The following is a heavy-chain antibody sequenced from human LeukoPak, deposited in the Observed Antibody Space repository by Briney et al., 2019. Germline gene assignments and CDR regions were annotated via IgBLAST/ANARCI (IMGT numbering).Heavy chain of an antibody. D-gene: IGHD3-10*01. CDR3: ASVSGGLTH. CDR1: GFTFSSYG. Sequence: PGGSLRLSCAASGFTFSSYGMHWVRQAPGKGLEWVAVISYDGSNKYYADSVKGRFTISRDNSKNTLYLQMNSLRAEDTAVYYCASVSGGLTHWGQGTLVTVSS. CDR2: ISYDGSNK. V-gene: IGHV3-30*03. J-gene: IGHJ4*02.